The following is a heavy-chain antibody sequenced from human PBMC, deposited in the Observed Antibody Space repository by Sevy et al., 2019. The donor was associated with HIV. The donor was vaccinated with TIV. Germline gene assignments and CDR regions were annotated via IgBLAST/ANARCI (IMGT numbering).Heavy chain of an antibody. J-gene: IGHJ6*02. CDR1: GFTFSSYG. Sequence: GGSLRLSCATSGFTFSSYGMHWVRQAPGKGLEWVAFIANDGSNKYYADSVKGRFTISRDNAKKTLHLQMNSLRPEDTAVYYCAKGSDSSGYYHYDCMDVWGQGTTVTVSS. CDR3: AKGSDSSGYYHYDCMDV. CDR2: IANDGSNK. D-gene: IGHD3-22*01. V-gene: IGHV3-30*18.